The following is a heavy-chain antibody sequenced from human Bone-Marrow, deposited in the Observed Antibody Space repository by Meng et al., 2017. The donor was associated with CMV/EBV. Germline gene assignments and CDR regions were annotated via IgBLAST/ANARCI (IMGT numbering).Heavy chain of an antibody. V-gene: IGHV3-30*04. Sequence: GGSLRLSCAASGFTFSSYAMHWVRQAPGQGLEWVAVISYDGSNKYYADSVKGRFTISRDNSKNTLYLQMNSLRAEDTAFYYCARTQWLPIPQNYYRYYGMDVWGQGTTVTVSS. D-gene: IGHD5-12*01. CDR1: GFTFSSYA. CDR3: ARTQWLPIPQNYYRYYGMDV. J-gene: IGHJ6*02. CDR2: ISYDGSNK.